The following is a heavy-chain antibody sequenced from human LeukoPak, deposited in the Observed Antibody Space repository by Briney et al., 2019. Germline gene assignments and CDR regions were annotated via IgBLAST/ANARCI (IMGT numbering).Heavy chain of an antibody. CDR3: ARGSNSALDI. V-gene: IGHV6-1*01. Sequence: SQTLSLTCAISGDSVPRFGGAWSWIRQSPSRGLEWLGRAYYRSRWSNDYAPSVRGRINISPDTSQNQFSLQLNSVTPDDTAVYYCARGSNSALDIWGRGTMVTVSS. CDR1: GDSVPRFGGA. D-gene: IGHD4-23*01. CDR2: AYYRSRWSN. J-gene: IGHJ3*02.